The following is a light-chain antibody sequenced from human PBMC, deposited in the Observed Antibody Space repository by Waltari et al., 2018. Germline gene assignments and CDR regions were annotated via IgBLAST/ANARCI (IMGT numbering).Light chain of an antibody. CDR1: SSNIGADFD. V-gene: IGLV1-40*01. CDR3: QSYDSSLDIYV. Sequence: QSVLTQPPSVSGAPGQKISISCTGSSSNIGADFDVHWYQQLPGMAPKLLIYATTHRPSGGPDRFSGSQPGTSASLAITGLQADDEADYYCQSYDSSLDIYVFGTGTTVTVL. J-gene: IGLJ1*01. CDR2: ATT.